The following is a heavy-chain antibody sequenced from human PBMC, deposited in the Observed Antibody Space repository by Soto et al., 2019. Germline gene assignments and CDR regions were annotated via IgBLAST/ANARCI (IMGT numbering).Heavy chain of an antibody. Sequence: EVQLLESGGGLVQPGGSLRLSCAASGFTFSSYAMSWVRQAPGQGLEWVSAISGSGGSTYYADSVKGRFTISRDNSKNTLYLQMNSRRAEDTAVYYCAKVVGLGYCSGGSCYLGAFDIWGQGTMVTVSS. CDR1: GFTFSSYA. CDR2: ISGSGGST. J-gene: IGHJ3*02. D-gene: IGHD2-15*01. CDR3: AKVVGLGYCSGGSCYLGAFDI. V-gene: IGHV3-23*01.